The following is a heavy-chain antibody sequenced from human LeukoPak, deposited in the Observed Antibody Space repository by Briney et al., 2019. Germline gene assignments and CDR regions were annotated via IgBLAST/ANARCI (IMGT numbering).Heavy chain of an antibody. J-gene: IGHJ4*02. V-gene: IGHV3-30*02. D-gene: IGHD5/OR15-5a*01. Sequence: PGGSLRLSCAASAFTFTTYGMHWVRQAPGQGLEWVAFIQYDGSNKYYADSVKGRFTISRDNSKNTLYLQMNSLRAEDTAVYYCARDLPFDYWGQGTLVTVSS. CDR1: AFTFTTYG. CDR2: IQYDGSNK. CDR3: ARDLPFDY.